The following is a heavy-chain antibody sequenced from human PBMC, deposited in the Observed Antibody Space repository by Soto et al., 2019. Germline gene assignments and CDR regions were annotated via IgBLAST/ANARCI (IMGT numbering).Heavy chain of an antibody. J-gene: IGHJ5*02. CDR1: GGTFSSYA. V-gene: IGHV1-69*01. CDR3: ARVVYCRSTGCNQRCDP. D-gene: IGHD2-2*01. Sequence: QVQLMQSGAEVKKPGPSVKVSCKASGGTFSSYAISWVRQAPVQGLEWMGGIIPIFGTANYALKFQGRVTISADEATSTAYLELSSRRSEDRALYCCARVVYCRSTGCNQRCDPWGQGNLVNVSS. CDR2: IIPIFGTA.